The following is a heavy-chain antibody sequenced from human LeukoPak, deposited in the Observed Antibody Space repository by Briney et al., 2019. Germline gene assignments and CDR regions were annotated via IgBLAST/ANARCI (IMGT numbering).Heavy chain of an antibody. V-gene: IGHV3-23*01. CDR1: GFTFSTYG. J-gene: IGHJ4*02. CDR3: ATGSTAVAGTKY. D-gene: IGHD6-19*01. Sequence: GGSPRLSCAASGFTFSTYGMNWVRQAPGKGLEWVSTISRSGDITYYADSVKGRFTISRDNSKNTLYLQMNSLRAEDTAIYYCATGSTAVAGTKYWGQGILVTVPS. CDR2: ISRSGDIT.